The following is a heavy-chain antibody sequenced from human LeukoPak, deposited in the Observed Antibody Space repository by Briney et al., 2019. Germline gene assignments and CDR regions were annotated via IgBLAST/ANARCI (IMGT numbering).Heavy chain of an antibody. V-gene: IGHV4-4*09. J-gene: IGHJ4*02. Sequence: SETLSLTCTVSGGSISGYYWSWIRQPPGKGLEWIGYIYSSGSTYYNPSIESRVTISIDTSKNQFSLKLSSVTAADTAVYYCAREHWLVKYFDYWGQGTLVTVSS. CDR3: AREHWLVKYFDY. CDR1: GGSISGYY. CDR2: IYSSGST. D-gene: IGHD6-19*01.